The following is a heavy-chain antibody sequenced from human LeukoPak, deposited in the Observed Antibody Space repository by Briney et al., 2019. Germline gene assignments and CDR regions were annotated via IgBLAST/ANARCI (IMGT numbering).Heavy chain of an antibody. CDR3: ARGLMASGYYYYAPLRPHYYFDY. D-gene: IGHD3-22*01. V-gene: IGHV4-34*01. J-gene: IGHJ4*02. CDR1: GGSFSGYY. Sequence: KSSETLSLTCAVYGGSFSGYYWSWIRQPPGKGLEWIGEINHSGSTNYNPSLKSRVTISVDTSKNQFSLKLSSVTAADTAVYYCARGLMASGYYYYAPLRPHYYFDYWGQGTLVTVSS. CDR2: INHSGST.